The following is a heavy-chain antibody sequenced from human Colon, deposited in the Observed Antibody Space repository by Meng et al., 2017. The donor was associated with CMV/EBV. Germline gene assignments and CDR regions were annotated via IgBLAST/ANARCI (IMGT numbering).Heavy chain of an antibody. CDR3: ANDPRGTEIV. J-gene: IGHJ4*02. Sequence: VHLLQSVGGLVPPGGSLRLSCAASGFTFRIYGMHWVRQAPGKGLEWVTVISSDGNNKYYADSVKGRFTISRDNSKNTLYLQMNSLRPEDTAIYYCANDPRGTEIVWGQGTLVTVSS. V-gene: IGHV3-30*18. CDR2: ISSDGNNK. D-gene: IGHD2-21*01. CDR1: GFTFRIYG.